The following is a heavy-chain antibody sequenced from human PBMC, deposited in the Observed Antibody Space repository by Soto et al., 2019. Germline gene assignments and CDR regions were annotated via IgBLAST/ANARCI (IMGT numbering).Heavy chain of an antibody. D-gene: IGHD3-10*01. CDR3: AREGRDLAFDP. Sequence: GGSLRLSCAASGFTFSSYDMHWVRQATGKGLEWVSAIGTAGDTYYPGSVKGRFTISRENAKNSLYLQMNSLRAEDTAVYYCAREGRDLAFDPWGQGTLVTVSS. CDR1: GFTFSSYD. J-gene: IGHJ5*02. V-gene: IGHV3-13*01. CDR2: IGTAGDT.